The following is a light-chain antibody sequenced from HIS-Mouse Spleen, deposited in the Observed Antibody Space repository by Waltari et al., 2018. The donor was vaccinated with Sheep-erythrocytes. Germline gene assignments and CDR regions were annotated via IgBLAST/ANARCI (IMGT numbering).Light chain of an antibody. CDR1: SSYVGGYNY. CDR3: CSYAGSYNHV. Sequence: QSALTPPRSVSGSPGPSVTISCTGTSSYVGGYNYFSWYQQHPGKAPKLMIYDVSKRPSGVPDRFSGSKSGNTASLTISGLQAEDEADYYCCSYAGSYNHVFATGTKVTVL. CDR2: DVS. J-gene: IGLJ1*01. V-gene: IGLV2-11*01.